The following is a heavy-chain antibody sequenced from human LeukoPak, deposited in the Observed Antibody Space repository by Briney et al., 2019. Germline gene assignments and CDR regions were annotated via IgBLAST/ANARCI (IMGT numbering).Heavy chain of an antibody. J-gene: IGHJ6*02. CDR1: GITFSSYA. V-gene: IGHV3-30-3*01. CDR2: ISYDGSNK. Sequence: PGRSLRLSCAASGITFSSYAMHWVRQAPGKGLEWVAVISYDGSNKYYADSVKGRFTISRDNSKNTLYLQMNSLRAEDTAAYHCARECGSGSNADYYYYGMDVWGQGTTVTVSS. D-gene: IGHD3-10*01. CDR3: ARECGSGSNADYYYYGMDV.